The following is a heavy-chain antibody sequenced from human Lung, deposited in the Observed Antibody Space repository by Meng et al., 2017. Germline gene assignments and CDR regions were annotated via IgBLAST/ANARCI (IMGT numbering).Heavy chain of an antibody. J-gene: IGHJ4*02. CDR1: GYTFTDYY. CDR3: AREGGSSSHFDY. CDR2: MNPNSGDT. D-gene: IGHD6-6*01. Sequence: QVQLVPSGAEVKRPGASVRVSCKASGYTFTDYYMQWVRQAPGQGLEWMGRMNPNSGDTKYAQKFQGRVTMTGYTSISTAYMELSRLTSDDTAVYYCAREGGSSSHFDYWGQGTLVTVSS. V-gene: IGHV1-2*06.